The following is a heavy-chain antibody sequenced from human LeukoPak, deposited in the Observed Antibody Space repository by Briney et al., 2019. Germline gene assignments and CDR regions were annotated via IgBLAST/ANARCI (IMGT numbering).Heavy chain of an antibody. CDR3: ASRNDILTGYVFVF. CDR1: GGSVSSSIYY. CDR2: IYYTGST. D-gene: IGHD3-9*01. J-gene: IGHJ4*02. Sequence: SESLSLTCTVSGGSVSSSIYYWGWLRQPPGKGLVWIGSIYYTGSTSYNPSLKSRVTISVDTSKNQFSLKQTSVTAADTAVYYCASRNDILTGYVFVFWGQGTLVTVSS. V-gene: IGHV4-39*01.